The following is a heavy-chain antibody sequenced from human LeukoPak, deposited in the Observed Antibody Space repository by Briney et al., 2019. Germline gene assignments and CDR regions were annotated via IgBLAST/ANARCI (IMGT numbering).Heavy chain of an antibody. V-gene: IGHV4-4*02. CDR1: GGSISSTNW. D-gene: IGHD3-3*01. CDR3: AREGGFYRPLYY. Sequence: PSGTLSLICGVSGGSISSTNWWTWVRQPPGKGLEWIGEVHLDGRTDYNPSLESRLTMSVDLSENHISLKLTSVTAADTAVYYCAREGGFYRPLYYSGQGTLVTVSS. J-gene: IGHJ4*02. CDR2: VHLDGRT.